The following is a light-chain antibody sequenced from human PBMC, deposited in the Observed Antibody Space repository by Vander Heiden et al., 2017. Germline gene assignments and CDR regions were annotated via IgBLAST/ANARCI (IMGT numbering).Light chain of an antibody. J-gene: IGLJ2*01. V-gene: IGLV2-14*03. CDR1: RSDIGPYTS. CDR3: NSYAGNSIVV. Sequence: GSPGQSITISCTGTRSDIGPYTSVSWYQQHPGKAPKLIISDVTHRPSGVSHRFSGSKSGNTASLTISGLQADDEAHYYCNSYAGNSIVVFGGGTKVTVL. CDR2: DVT.